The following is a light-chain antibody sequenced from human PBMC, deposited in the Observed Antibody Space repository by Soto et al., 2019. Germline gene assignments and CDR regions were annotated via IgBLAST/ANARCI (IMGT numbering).Light chain of an antibody. Sequence: DVVMTQTPLSLSVAPGQPASISCKSSQSLLHITGETFLFWYLQKPGQPPRLLIYGASSRATGIPDRFSGSGSGTDFTLIISRLEPEDFAVFYCQHYDSLPITFGQGTRLEIK. CDR3: QHYDSLPIT. CDR1: QSLLHITGETF. J-gene: IGKJ5*01. CDR2: GAS. V-gene: IGKV2-29*01.